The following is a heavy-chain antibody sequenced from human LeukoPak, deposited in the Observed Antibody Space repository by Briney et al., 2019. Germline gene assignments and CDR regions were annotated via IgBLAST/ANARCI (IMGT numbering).Heavy chain of an antibody. CDR2: ISGSGGST. D-gene: IGHD3-10*01. CDR3: AKDRNYGSGSYQD. J-gene: IGHJ4*02. CDR1: GGTFSSYA. V-gene: IGHV3-23*01. Sequence: SCKASGGTFSSYAMSWVRQAPGKGLEWVSAISGSGGSTYYADSVKGRFTISRDNSKNTLYLQMNSLRAEDTAVYYCAKDRNYGSGSYQDWGQGTLVTVSS.